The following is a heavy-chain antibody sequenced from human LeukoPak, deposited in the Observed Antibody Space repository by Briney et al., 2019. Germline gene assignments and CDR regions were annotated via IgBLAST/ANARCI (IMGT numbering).Heavy chain of an antibody. CDR1: GGSCSDYY. CDR3: ARGRDRSKAGDH. CDR2: IHPYGTL. Sequence: SETLSLTCAVYGGSCSDYYCSWIRQPPGKGLEWIGEIHPYGTLYYNSSLRSRLTISIDTSKTQFSLRLTSVTAADMAFYYCARGRDRSKAGDHWGQGTLVTVSS. V-gene: IGHV4-34*01. J-gene: IGHJ4*02. D-gene: IGHD5-24*01.